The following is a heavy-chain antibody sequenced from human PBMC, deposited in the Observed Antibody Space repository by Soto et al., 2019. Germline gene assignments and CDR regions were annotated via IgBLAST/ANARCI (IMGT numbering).Heavy chain of an antibody. J-gene: IGHJ4*02. CDR2: IYTSGNT. CDR1: AFTVSSNY. V-gene: IGHV3-66*01. Sequence: EVQVVESGGDLVQPGGSLRLSCAASAFTVSSNYMTWVRQAPGKGLEWVAVIYTSGNTDYADSVKGRFTISRDNSKNAVRLQMNSLRTEDTAVYYCTSGRATAISFVFDYWGQGTLVPVSS. CDR3: TSGRATAISFVFDY. D-gene: IGHD5-18*01.